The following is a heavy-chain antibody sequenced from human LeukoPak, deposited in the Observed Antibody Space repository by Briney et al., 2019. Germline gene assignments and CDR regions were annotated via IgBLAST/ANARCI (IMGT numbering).Heavy chain of an antibody. CDR2: IYSDGST. CDR3: AASITMIDDALDM. D-gene: IGHD3-22*01. J-gene: IGHJ3*02. V-gene: IGHV3-53*01. CDR1: GFTVSTNY. Sequence: GGSLRLSCAASGFTVSTNYMSWVRQAPGKKLEWVSDIYSDGSTFYADSVKGRFTISRDNSKNTLYLQMSSLRAEDTAVYYCAASITMIDDALDMWGQGTMITVSS.